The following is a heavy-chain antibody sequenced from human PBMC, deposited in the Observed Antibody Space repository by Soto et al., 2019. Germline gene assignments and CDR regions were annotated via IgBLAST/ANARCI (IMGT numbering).Heavy chain of an antibody. Sequence: SGPTLVNPTQTLTLTCTFSGFSLTTSGVGVGWIRQPPGKALEWLALIYWDDDKRYLPSLKSRLSITKDTSKNQVVLTMTNMDPVDTATYFCAHRPSSSHAPHFDFWGQGTLVTVSS. J-gene: IGHJ4*02. CDR1: GFSLTTSGVG. CDR2: IYWDDDK. CDR3: AHRPSSSHAPHFDF. D-gene: IGHD6-6*01. V-gene: IGHV2-5*02.